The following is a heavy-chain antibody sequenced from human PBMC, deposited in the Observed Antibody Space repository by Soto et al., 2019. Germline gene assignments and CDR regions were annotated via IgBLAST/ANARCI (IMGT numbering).Heavy chain of an antibody. V-gene: IGHV3-33*01. J-gene: IGHJ6*03. CDR3: ARDYGDYVNYYYYYMDV. CDR2: IWYDGSNK. Sequence: QVQLVESGGGVVQPGRSLRLSCAASGFTFSSYGMHWVRQAPGKGLEWVAVIWYDGSNKYYADSVKGRFTISRDNSKNTLYRQMNSLRAEDTAVYYCARDYGDYVNYYYYYMDVWGKGTTVTVSS. D-gene: IGHD4-17*01. CDR1: GFTFSSYG.